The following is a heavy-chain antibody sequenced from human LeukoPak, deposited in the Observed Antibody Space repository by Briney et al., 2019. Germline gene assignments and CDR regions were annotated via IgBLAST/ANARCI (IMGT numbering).Heavy chain of an antibody. J-gene: IGHJ4*02. Sequence: GGSLRLSCAASGFTFSSYAMSWVRQAPGKGLEWVSAISGSGGSTYYADSVKGRFTISRDNSKNTLYLQMNSLRVEDTAVYFCARDHYDSSGKYVGGYWGQGTLVTVSS. D-gene: IGHD3-22*01. CDR1: GFTFSSYA. V-gene: IGHV3-23*01. CDR3: ARDHYDSSGKYVGGY. CDR2: ISGSGGST.